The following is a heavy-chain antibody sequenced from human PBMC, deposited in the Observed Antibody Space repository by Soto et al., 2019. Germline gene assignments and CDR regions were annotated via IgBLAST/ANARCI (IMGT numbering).Heavy chain of an antibody. CDR2: IYYSGST. D-gene: IGHD3-3*01. Sequence: LSLTCTVSGGPIRSYYWSWIRQPPGKGLEWIGYIYYSGSTNYNSSLKSRVTISIDTSKNQFSLKLTSVTAADTAVYYCARDPGSGYDFWSGYWFDPWGQGTLVTVSS. V-gene: IGHV4-59*01. CDR1: GGPIRSYY. J-gene: IGHJ5*02. CDR3: ARDPGSGYDFWSGYWFDP.